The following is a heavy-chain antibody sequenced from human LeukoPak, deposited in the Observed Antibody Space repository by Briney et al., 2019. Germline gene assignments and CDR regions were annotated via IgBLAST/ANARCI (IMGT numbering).Heavy chain of an antibody. CDR3: ARTWYSSSWYSD. D-gene: IGHD6-13*01. J-gene: IGHJ4*02. Sequence: PSETLSLTCTVSGGSISSYYWSWIRQPPGKGLEWIGYIYYSGSTNYNPPLKSRVTISVDTSKNQFSLKLSSVTAADTAVYYCARTWYSSSWYSDWGQGTLVTVSS. V-gene: IGHV4-59*01. CDR2: IYYSGST. CDR1: GGSISSYY.